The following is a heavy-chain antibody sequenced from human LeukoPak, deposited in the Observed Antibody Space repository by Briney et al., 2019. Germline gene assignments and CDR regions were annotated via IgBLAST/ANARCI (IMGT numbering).Heavy chain of an antibody. V-gene: IGHV3-30*02. CDR1: GFTFSSYG. J-gene: IGHJ6*03. D-gene: IGHD2-2*01. Sequence: GGSLRLSRAASGFTFSSYGMHWVRQAPGKGLEWVAFIRYDGSNKYYADSVKGRFTISRDNSKNTLYLQMNSLRAEDTAVYYCAKGGCSSTSCYFYYYYYYMDVWGKGTTVAISS. CDR2: IRYDGSNK. CDR3: AKGGCSSTSCYFYYYYYYMDV.